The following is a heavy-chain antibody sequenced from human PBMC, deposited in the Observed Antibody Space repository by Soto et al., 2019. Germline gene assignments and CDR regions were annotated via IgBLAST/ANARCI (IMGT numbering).Heavy chain of an antibody. CDR3: AREGSSSWYRYYYGMDV. CDR2: IYYSGST. J-gene: IGHJ6*02. D-gene: IGHD6-13*01. CDR1: GGSISSSSYY. Sequence: LSLTCTVSGGSISSSSYYWGWIRQPPGKGLEWIGSIYYSGSTYYNPSLKSRVTISVDTSKNQFSLKLSSVTAADTAVYYCAREGSSSWYRYYYGMDVWGQGTTVTVSS. V-gene: IGHV4-39*02.